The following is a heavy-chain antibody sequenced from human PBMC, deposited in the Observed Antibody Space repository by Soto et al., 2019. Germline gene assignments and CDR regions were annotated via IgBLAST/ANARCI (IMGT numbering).Heavy chain of an antibody. Sequence: PSETLSLTCTVSGGSISSYYVSWIRQSAGKGLEWIGRIDTSGTTNYNPSLKSRVTMSVDASKNHFSLNLSSVTAADTAVYYCARGPRGYVYYHGMDVWGQGTTVTVPS. D-gene: IGHD3-10*01. J-gene: IGHJ6*02. V-gene: IGHV4-4*07. CDR1: GGSISSYY. CDR2: IDTSGTT. CDR3: ARGPRGYVYYHGMDV.